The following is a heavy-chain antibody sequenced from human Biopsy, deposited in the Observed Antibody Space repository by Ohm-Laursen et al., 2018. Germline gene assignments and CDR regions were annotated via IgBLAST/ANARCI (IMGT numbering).Heavy chain of an antibody. J-gene: IGHJ2*01. D-gene: IGHD5-24*01. Sequence: SETLSLTCTVSGGPIDSYYWSWLRQPPGKALGWIGYIYFTGRTSYNPSLKSRVTMSVNTSEKQFSLRLSSVTAADTAVYYCASAGYNPDWNFDLWGRGTRVTVSS. CDR2: IYFTGRT. CDR1: GGPIDSYY. CDR3: ASAGYNPDWNFDL. V-gene: IGHV4-59*12.